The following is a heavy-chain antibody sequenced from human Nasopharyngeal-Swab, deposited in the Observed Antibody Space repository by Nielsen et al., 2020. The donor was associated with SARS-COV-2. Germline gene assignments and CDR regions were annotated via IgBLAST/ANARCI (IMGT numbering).Heavy chain of an antibody. V-gene: IGHV5-51*01. CDR2: IFPVDSDT. CDR3: AIGAAVGTLFHGMDV. Sequence: GESLKISCATSGYRFTDYWIAWVRQAPGKGLECMGTIFPVDSDTRYSPSFEGRVPISVDQSITTAYLHWTSLKASDTAKYYCAIGAAVGTLFHGMDVWGQGTMVTVSS. J-gene: IGHJ6*02. CDR1: GYRFTDYW. D-gene: IGHD1-26*01.